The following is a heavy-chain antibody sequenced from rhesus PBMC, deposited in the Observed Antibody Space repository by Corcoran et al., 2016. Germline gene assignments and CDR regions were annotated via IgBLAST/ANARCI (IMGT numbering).Heavy chain of an antibody. CDR1: GFTFSNYY. V-gene: IGHV3-13*01. Sequence: EVQLVESGGGLVQPGGSLRLSCAASGFTFSNYYMHWVRQAQGKGLEWVGLIKNKANNYTTEYAAAVKGRFTISRDDSKNTLYMKMSSLKTEDTALYYCGAGRFDVWGPGVLVTVSS. D-gene: IGHD1-44*02. J-gene: IGHJ5-1*01. CDR2: IKNKANNYTT. CDR3: GAGRFDV.